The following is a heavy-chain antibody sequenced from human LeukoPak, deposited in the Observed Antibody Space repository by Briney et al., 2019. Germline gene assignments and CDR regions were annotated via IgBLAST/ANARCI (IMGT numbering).Heavy chain of an antibody. CDR2: INHSGST. Sequence: PSETLSLTCAVYGGSFSGYYWSWIRQPPGKGLEWIGEINHSGSTNYNPSLKSRVTISVDTSKNQFSLKLSSVTAADTAVYYCARDADRRFLEWTRRDRSYYFDYWGQGTLVTVSS. D-gene: IGHD3-3*01. CDR1: GGSFSGYY. CDR3: ARDADRRFLEWTRRDRSYYFDY. J-gene: IGHJ4*02. V-gene: IGHV4-34*01.